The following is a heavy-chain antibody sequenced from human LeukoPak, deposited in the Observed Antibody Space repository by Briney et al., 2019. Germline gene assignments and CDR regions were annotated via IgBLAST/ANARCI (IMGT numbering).Heavy chain of an antibody. CDR1: GFTFSSYN. J-gene: IGHJ4*02. D-gene: IGHD1-26*01. V-gene: IGHV3-48*01. CDR3: ASSKWEQKDY. CDR2: ISSSSRTI. Sequence: PGGSLRLSCAASGFTFSSYNMNWVRQAPGKGLEWVSYISSSSRTIYYADSVKGRFTISRDNAKNSLYLQMNSLRAEDTAVYYCASSKWEQKDYWGQGTLVTVSS.